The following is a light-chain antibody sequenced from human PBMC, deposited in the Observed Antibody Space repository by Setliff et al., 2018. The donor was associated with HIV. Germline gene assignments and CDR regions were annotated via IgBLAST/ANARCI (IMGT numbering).Light chain of an antibody. J-gene: IGLJ1*01. CDR2: DDN. V-gene: IGLV3-21*03. CDR1: NIGGTS. Sequence: SYELTQPPSVSVAPGKTARITGGGNNIGGTSVHWYQQKPGQAPLLVVYDDNDRPSGIPERVSGSNSGNTATLTISRVEAGDEADYYCQVWDTTSDHHVFGTGTKVTVL. CDR3: QVWDTTSDHHV.